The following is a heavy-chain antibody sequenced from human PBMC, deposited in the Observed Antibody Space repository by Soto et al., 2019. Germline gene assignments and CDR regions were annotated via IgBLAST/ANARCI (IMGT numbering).Heavy chain of an antibody. CDR2: ISAGKGA. Sequence: EVQLLESGGAWYSLGGPVRLPCGASGFPFRAYPVSWVRQARGRGLEWISSISAGKGAYYADPVKGRFTISRDNSNNTLYLQMNSLRAEDTAVYYCARDLWWYLHWGQGTLVTVSS. CDR3: ARDLWWYLH. CDR1: GFPFRAYP. D-gene: IGHD2-15*01. J-gene: IGHJ4*02. V-gene: IGHV3-23*01.